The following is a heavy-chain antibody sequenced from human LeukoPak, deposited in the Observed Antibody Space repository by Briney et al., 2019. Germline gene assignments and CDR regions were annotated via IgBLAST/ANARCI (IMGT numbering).Heavy chain of an antibody. CDR1: GYSFTSYW. Sequence: GESLKSSCKASGYSFTSYWIGWLRRMPGKGLEWMGIIYPGGSDTRHSTSFQGQVTSSANKSSSTAYLQWSSLKASDTAMYYCAKHTVQYSSGWYSSNWFDPWGQGTLVTVSS. D-gene: IGHD6-19*01. J-gene: IGHJ5*02. CDR2: IYPGGSDT. CDR3: AKHTVQYSSGWYSSNWFDP. V-gene: IGHV5-51*01.